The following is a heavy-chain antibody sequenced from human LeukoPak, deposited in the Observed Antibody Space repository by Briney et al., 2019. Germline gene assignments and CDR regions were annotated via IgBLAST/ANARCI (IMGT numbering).Heavy chain of an antibody. CDR3: ARTCVLGWRFDY. J-gene: IGHJ4*02. V-gene: IGHV1-69*13. CDR1: GGTFSSYA. CDR2: IIPIFGTA. D-gene: IGHD6-19*01. Sequence: GASVKVSCKASGGTFSSYAISWVRQAPGQGLEWMGGIIPIFGTANYAQKFQGRVTITADESTSTAYMELSSLRSEDTAVYYCARTCVLGWRFDYWGQGTLVTVSS.